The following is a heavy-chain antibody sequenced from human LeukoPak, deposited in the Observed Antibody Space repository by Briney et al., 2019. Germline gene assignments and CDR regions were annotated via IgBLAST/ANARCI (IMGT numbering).Heavy chain of an antibody. CDR2: VKEDMTDE. CDR1: GGSISSYY. V-gene: IGHV3-7*04. D-gene: IGHD5-18*01. Sequence: PSETLSLTCTVSGGSISSYYWSWIRQPPGKGLEWVATVKEDMTDEYYMDSVKGRFTISRDNANHSLFLQMKSLRAEDTAFYYCARAGKGYSYSFRSRTYFDKWGLGTLVTVSS. J-gene: IGHJ4*02. CDR3: ARAGKGYSYSFRSRTYFDK.